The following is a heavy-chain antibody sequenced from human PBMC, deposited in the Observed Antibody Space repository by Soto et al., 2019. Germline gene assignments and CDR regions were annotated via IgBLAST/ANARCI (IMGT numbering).Heavy chain of an antibody. Sequence: QVQLQESGPGLVKPSGTLSLTCAVSGGSISSSNWWSWVRQPPGKGLEWIGEIYHSGSTNYNPSLQRRVTISVDKSKIPFSLKLSSVTAADTAVYYCARVSSNWNYGYYYYYGMDVWGQGTTVTVS. CDR2: IYHSGST. CDR1: GGSISSSNW. D-gene: IGHD1-7*01. CDR3: ARVSSNWNYGYYYYYGMDV. V-gene: IGHV4-4*02. J-gene: IGHJ6*02.